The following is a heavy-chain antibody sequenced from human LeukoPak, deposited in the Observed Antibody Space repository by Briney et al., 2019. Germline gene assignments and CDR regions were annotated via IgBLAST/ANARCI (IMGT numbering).Heavy chain of an antibody. CDR1: GGPISSYY. D-gene: IGHD6-6*01. CDR3: ARHGVYSSSSYFDY. V-gene: IGHV4-59*08. J-gene: IGHJ4*02. Sequence: TSETLSLTCTVSGGPISSYYWSWTRQPPGKGLEWIGYIYYSGSTNYNPSLKSRVTISVDTSKNQFSLRLTSVTAADTAVYYCARHGVYSSSSYFDYLGQGTLVTVSS. CDR2: IYYSGST.